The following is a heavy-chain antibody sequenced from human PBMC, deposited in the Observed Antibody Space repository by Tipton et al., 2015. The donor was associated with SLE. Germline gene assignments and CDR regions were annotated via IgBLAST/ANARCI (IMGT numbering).Heavy chain of an antibody. J-gene: IGHJ5*02. CDR2: MYFSGGS. D-gene: IGHD6-13*01. CDR1: GGSLNSTTHY. Sequence: TLSLTCTVSGGSLNSTTHYWSWIRQPPGKGLEWIGRMYFSGGSYYRPSLKSRVTMSVDTSNKQFSVRLSSVTAADTAMYYCARQGAVVGFVDWFDPWGQGTLVTVSS. CDR3: ARQGAVVGFVDWFDP. V-gene: IGHV4-39*07.